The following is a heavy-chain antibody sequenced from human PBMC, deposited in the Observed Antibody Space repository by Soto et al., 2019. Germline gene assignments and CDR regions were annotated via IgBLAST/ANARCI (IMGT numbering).Heavy chain of an antibody. CDR3: ARYCATASCYAPGGMDV. CDR1: GYTFNGFF. Sequence: QVQLVQSGADVKKPGASVKVSCEASGYTFNGFFLQWVRQAPGQGLEWMGWINPNSGSTKYAQKFQGRVTMTRDTSISTAYMELRSLTSDDTAVYYCARYCATASCYAPGGMDVWGQGTTVTVSS. D-gene: IGHD2-2*01. CDR2: INPNSGST. J-gene: IGHJ6*02. V-gene: IGHV1-2*02.